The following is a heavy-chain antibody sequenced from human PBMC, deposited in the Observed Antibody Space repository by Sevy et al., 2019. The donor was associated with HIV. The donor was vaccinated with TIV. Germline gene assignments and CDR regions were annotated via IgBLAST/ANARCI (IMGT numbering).Heavy chain of an antibody. D-gene: IGHD2-15*01. CDR2: IYAGGTA. Sequence: GGSLRLSCVVSGFDIRSNYMSWVRQAPWKGLEWVSHIYAGGTAYYADSVKGRFTFSRDDSKNTVSLQMRSLRVEDSAVYYCASEYCSRGSCFFDYWGQGIQVTVSS. J-gene: IGHJ4*02. CDR1: GFDIRSNY. V-gene: IGHV3-53*01. CDR3: ASEYCSRGSCFFDY.